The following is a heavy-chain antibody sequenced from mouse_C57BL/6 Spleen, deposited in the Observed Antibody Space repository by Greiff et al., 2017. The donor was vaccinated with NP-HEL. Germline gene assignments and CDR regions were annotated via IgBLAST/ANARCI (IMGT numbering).Heavy chain of an antibody. CDR3: ARDPSSYGYFDV. D-gene: IGHD2-10*02. CDR2: ISAGGSYT. J-gene: IGHJ1*03. Sequence: DVKLVESGGGLVKPGGSLKLSCAASGFTFSSYAMSWVRQTPEKRLEWVATISAGGSYTYYPDNVKGRFTITRDNAKNNLYLQMSHLKSEDTAMYDCARDPSSYGYFDVWGTGTTVTVSS. V-gene: IGHV5-4*01. CDR1: GFTFSSYA.